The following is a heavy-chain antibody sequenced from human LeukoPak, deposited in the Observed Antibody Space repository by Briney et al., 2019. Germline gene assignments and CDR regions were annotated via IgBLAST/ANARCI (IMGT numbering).Heavy chain of an antibody. V-gene: IGHV3-15*01. D-gene: IGHD3-22*01. CDR1: GFTFSNAW. Sequence: PGGSLRLSCAASGFTFSNAWMSWVRQAPGKGLEWVGRIKSKTDGGTTDYAAPVKGRFTISRDDSKSIAYLQMNSLKTEDTAVYYCTRDRGYYYDSSFDYWGQGTLVTVSS. CDR3: TRDRGYYYDSSFDY. CDR2: IKSKTDGGTT. J-gene: IGHJ4*02.